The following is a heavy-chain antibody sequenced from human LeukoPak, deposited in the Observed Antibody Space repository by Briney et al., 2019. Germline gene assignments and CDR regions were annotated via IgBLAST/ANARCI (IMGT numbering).Heavy chain of an antibody. CDR2: IIGKAYGGTT. CDR3: TRDRPSYSNYVGDYGMDV. D-gene: IGHD4-11*01. V-gene: IGHV3-49*04. J-gene: IGHJ6*02. CDR1: GFTFGDYT. Sequence: GRSLRLSCSGSGFTFGDYTLTWVRQAPGKGLEWVAFIIGKAYGGTTEYAASVKGRFTISRDDSKRVAYLRMNSLKTEDTGVYFCTRDRPSYSNYVGDYGMDVWGQGTAVTVSS.